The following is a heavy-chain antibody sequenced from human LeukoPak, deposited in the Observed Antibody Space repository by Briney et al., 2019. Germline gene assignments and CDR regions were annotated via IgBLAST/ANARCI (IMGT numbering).Heavy chain of an antibody. CDR1: GGSISSYY. D-gene: IGHD3-10*01. CDR3: ARDRGQGSPHFDY. V-gene: IGHV4-59*01. J-gene: IGHJ4*02. Sequence: SETLSLNCTVSGGSISSYYWSWIRQPPGKGLEWIGYIYYSGSTNYNPSLKSRVTISVDTSKNQFSLKLSSVTAADTAVYYCARDRGQGSPHFDYWGQGTLVTVSS. CDR2: IYYSGST.